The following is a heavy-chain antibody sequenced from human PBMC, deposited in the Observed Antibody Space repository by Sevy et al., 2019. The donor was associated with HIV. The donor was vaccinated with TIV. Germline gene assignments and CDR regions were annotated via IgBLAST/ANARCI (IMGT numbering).Heavy chain of an antibody. J-gene: IGHJ4*02. CDR3: SRDLFSGGNAVYGY. CDR1: GFTFSSYA. V-gene: IGHV3-21*01. D-gene: IGHD2-15*01. Sequence: GGSLRLSCAASGFTFSSYAMNWVRQAPGKGLEWVSSINAISSNIYYADSVKGWCTISRDNAENSLYLQMNSVRAEDSAGYYCSRDLFSGGNAVYGYWGQGTLVTVSS. CDR2: INAISSNI.